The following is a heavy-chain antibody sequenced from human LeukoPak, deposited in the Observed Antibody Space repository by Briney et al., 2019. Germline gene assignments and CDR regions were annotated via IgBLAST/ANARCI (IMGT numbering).Heavy chain of an antibody. CDR3: ARAVDYYGSGSYYKRWFDP. CDR2: ISYSGST. V-gene: IGHV4-30-4*08. J-gene: IGHJ5*02. D-gene: IGHD3-10*01. CDR1: GGSISSGDYY. Sequence: SETLSLTCTVSGGSISSGDYYWSWIRQPPGKGLEWIGYISYSGSTYYNPSLKGRVTISLDTSKNQFSLKLSSVTAADTAVYYCARAVDYYGSGSYYKRWFDPWGQGTLVTVSS.